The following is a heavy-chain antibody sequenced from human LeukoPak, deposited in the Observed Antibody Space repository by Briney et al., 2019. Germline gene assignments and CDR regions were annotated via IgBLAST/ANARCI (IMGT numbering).Heavy chain of an antibody. V-gene: IGHV3-11*01. CDR2: ISRGGSTI. Sequence: GGSLRLSCAVSGFTFSDYYMSWIRQAPGKGLEWLSYISRGGSTIYYADSVKGRFTISRDNAKDSLYLQMNSLRVEDTAVYYCAREQGSSWITDYWGQGTLVTVSS. D-gene: IGHD6-13*01. CDR1: GFTFSDYY. J-gene: IGHJ4*02. CDR3: AREQGSSWITDY.